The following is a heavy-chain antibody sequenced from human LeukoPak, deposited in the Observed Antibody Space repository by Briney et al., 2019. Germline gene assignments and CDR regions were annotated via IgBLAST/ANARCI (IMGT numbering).Heavy chain of an antibody. V-gene: IGHV3-23*01. J-gene: IGHJ4*02. CDR3: AKGGGWLYYFDY. Sequence: GGSLRLSCVASGFTFTPFTMNWVRQAPGKGLEWVSGISGSDSSTYYGASVKGRFTISRDNSKNTVYLHMNRLRAEDTAVYYCAKGGGWLYYFDYWGQGTLVTVSS. CDR1: GFTFTPFT. CDR2: ISGSDSST. D-gene: IGHD3-22*01.